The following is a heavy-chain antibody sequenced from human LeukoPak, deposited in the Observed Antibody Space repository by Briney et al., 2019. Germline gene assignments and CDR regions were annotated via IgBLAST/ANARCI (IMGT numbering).Heavy chain of an antibody. CDR3: ARDWQYSSGWYDGYYFDY. V-gene: IGHV3-7*03. Sequence: PGGSLRLSCAASGLTFSSYWMSWVRQAPGKGLEWVANIKQEGSEKYYVDSVRGRFTISRDNAKNPLYLQMNSLRAEDTAVYYCARDWQYSSGWYDGYYFDYWGQGTLVTVSS. CDR2: IKQEGSEK. J-gene: IGHJ4*02. CDR1: GLTFSSYW. D-gene: IGHD6-19*01.